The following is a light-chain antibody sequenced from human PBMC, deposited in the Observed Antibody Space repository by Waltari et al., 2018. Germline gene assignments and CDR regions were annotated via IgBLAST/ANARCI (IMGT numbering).Light chain of an antibody. V-gene: IGKV1-5*03. CDR2: AAS. Sequence: DIQMTQSPSTLSASIGDRVTIPCRASQSVSTWLAWYQQKPGKAPKLLMYAASSLESGVPSRFSGSGSGTEFTLTINSLQPDDFATYYCQQYNTYSGTFGQGTKVEIK. CDR1: QSVSTW. CDR3: QQYNTYSGT. J-gene: IGKJ1*01.